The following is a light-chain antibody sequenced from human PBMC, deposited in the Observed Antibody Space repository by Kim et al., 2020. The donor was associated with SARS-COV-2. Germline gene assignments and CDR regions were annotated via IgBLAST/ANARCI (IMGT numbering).Light chain of an antibody. CDR2: RAS. Sequence: EIVLTQSPGTLSLSPGERATLSCRASQRISSSYLAWYQQKPGQAPGLLIYRASSRATGIPDRFSGSGSGTDFTLTISRLEPEDFAVYYCQHYGSSPRYTFGQGTKLEI. V-gene: IGKV3-20*01. J-gene: IGKJ2*01. CDR3: QHYGSSPRYT. CDR1: QRISSSY.